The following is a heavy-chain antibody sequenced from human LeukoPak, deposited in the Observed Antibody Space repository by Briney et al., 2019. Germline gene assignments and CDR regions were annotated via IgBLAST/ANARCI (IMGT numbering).Heavy chain of an antibody. CDR1: GGSISTYY. J-gene: IGHJ4*02. CDR2: IYYSGST. V-gene: IGHV4-59*01. Sequence: SETLSLTCTVSGGSISTYYWSWIRQPPGKGLEWIGYIYYSGSTNYNPSLKSRVTISVDTSKNQFSLKLSSVTAADTAVYYCARAEHCSSTSCYAGIFDYWGQGTLVTVSS. D-gene: IGHD2-2*01. CDR3: ARAEHCSSTSCYAGIFDY.